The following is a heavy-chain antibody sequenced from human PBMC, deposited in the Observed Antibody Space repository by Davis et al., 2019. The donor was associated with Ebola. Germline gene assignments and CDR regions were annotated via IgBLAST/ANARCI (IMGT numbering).Heavy chain of an antibody. J-gene: IGHJ4*02. CDR1: GYTLTELS. CDR3: ARGDLLGPDY. CDR2: INPSGGST. Sequence: ASSVKVSCKVSGYTLTELSMHWVRQAPGQGLEWMGIINPSGGSTSYAQKFQGRVTMTRDTSTSTVYMELSSLRSEDTAVYYCARGDLLGPDYWGQGTLVTVSS. V-gene: IGHV1-46*01. D-gene: IGHD2/OR15-2a*01.